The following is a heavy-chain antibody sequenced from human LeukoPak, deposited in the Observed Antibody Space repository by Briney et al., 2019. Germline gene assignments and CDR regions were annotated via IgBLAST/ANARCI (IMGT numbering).Heavy chain of an antibody. J-gene: IGHJ3*02. Sequence: SETLSLTCTVSGGSISSGSYYWSWIRQPAGKGLEWIGRIYTSGSTNYNPSLKSRVTISVDTSKNQFSLKLSSVTAADTAVYYCARDLERRSDAFDIWGQGTMVTVSS. D-gene: IGHD1-1*01. CDR2: IYTSGST. V-gene: IGHV4-61*02. CDR3: ARDLERRSDAFDI. CDR1: GGSISSGSYY.